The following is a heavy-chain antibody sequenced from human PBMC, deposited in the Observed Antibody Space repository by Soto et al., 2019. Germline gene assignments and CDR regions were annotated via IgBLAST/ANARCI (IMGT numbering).Heavy chain of an antibody. V-gene: IGHV3-23*01. J-gene: IGHJ4*02. CDR3: AGQNSNYLDY. D-gene: IGHD4-4*01. CDR2: TSGSGAST. CDR1: GFTFSTYA. Sequence: EVQVLESGGGLVRPGGSQRLSCAYSGFTFSTYAMSWVRQVPGKGLEWVSGTSGSGASTFYADSVKGRFTISRDNSKNTLYLQMNSLRAEDTAVYYCAGQNSNYLDYWGQGTLVTVSS.